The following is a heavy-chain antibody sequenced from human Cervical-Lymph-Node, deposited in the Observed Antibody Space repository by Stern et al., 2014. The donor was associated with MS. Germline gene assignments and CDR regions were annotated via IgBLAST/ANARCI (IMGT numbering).Heavy chain of an antibody. Sequence: QVQLVASGGGLVKPGGSLRLSCVASGFFSNSYMSWIRQAPGKGLEWISYISSSGRAIYYADSVKGRFTSSRDNAKRSLHLQMDSLRAEDTAVYYCATGVYGELESWGQGTLVSVSS. J-gene: IGHJ4*02. CDR3: ATGVYGELES. D-gene: IGHD2-8*01. CDR2: ISSSGRAI. V-gene: IGHV3-11*01. CDR1: GFFSNSY.